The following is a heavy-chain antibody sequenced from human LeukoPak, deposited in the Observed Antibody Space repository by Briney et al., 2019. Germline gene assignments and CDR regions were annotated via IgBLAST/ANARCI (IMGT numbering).Heavy chain of an antibody. J-gene: IGHJ4*02. V-gene: IGHV3-48*03. Sequence: GGSLRLSCAASGFTFSSFEMNWVRQAPGEGLEWVFYITSSASTIYYAESVKGRFTISRDNAKNSLFLQMNSLRAEDTAVYYCARKVLSGSRYFDYWGQGALVTVSS. D-gene: IGHD1-26*01. CDR1: GFTFSSFE. CDR3: ARKVLSGSRYFDY. CDR2: ITSSASTI.